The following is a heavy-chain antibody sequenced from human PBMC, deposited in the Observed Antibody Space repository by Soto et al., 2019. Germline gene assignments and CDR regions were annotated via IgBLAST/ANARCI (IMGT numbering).Heavy chain of an antibody. Sequence: GGSLRLSCAASGFTFSSYGMHWVRQAPGKGLEWVAVIWYDGSNKYYADSVKGRFTISRDNSKNTLYLQMNSLRAEDTAVYYCARATRITIFGVVNRDYGMDVWGQGTTVTVSS. CDR3: ARATRITIFGVVNRDYGMDV. J-gene: IGHJ6*02. V-gene: IGHV3-33*01. D-gene: IGHD3-3*01. CDR1: GFTFSSYG. CDR2: IWYDGSNK.